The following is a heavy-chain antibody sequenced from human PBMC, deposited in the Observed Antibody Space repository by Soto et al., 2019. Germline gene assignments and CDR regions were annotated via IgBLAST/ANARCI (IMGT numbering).Heavy chain of an antibody. CDR2: IYYSGST. CDR3: ARDRSGYDFWSGPSPYYMDV. V-gene: IGHV4-59*01. D-gene: IGHD3-3*01. J-gene: IGHJ6*03. CDR1: GGSFSGYY. Sequence: ASETLSLTCAVYGGSFSGYYWSWIRQPPGKGLEWIGYIYYSGSTNYNPSLKSRVTISVDTSKNQFSLKLSSVTAADTAVYYCARDRSGYDFWSGPSPYYMDVWGKGTTVTVSS.